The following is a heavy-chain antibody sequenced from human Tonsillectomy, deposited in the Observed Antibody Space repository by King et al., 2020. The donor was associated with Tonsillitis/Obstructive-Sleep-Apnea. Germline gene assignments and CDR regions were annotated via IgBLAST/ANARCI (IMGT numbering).Heavy chain of an antibody. CDR1: GFTFSSYG. D-gene: IGHD6-19*01. J-gene: IGHJ3*02. CDR2: IWYDGSNK. V-gene: IGHV3-33*01. CDR3: AIDLVIAVAGTAIDVGAFDI. Sequence: VQPVESGGGVVQPGRSLRLSCAASGFTFSSYGMHWVRQAPGKGLEWVAVIWYDGSNKYYADSVKGRFTISRDNSKNTLYLQMNSLRAEDTAVYYCAIDLVIAVAGTAIDVGAFDICGQGTMVTVSS.